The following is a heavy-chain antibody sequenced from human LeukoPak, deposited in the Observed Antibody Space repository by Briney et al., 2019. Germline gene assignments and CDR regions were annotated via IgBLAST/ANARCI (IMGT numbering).Heavy chain of an antibody. D-gene: IGHD1-1*01. Sequence: GGSLRLSCAVSGFTFGDYAMSWVRQAPGKGLEWVGLIRSNTYGGTTEYAASVKGRFTVSRDDSKSIAYLQMNSLKTEDTAVYYCTRDSGYSFDYWGQGTLVTVSS. V-gene: IGHV3-49*04. J-gene: IGHJ4*02. CDR3: TRDSGYSFDY. CDR1: GFTFGDYA. CDR2: IRSNTYGGTT.